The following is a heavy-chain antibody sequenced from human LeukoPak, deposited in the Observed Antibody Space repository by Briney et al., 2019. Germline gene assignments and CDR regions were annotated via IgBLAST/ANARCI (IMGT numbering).Heavy chain of an antibody. CDR2: ISYDGTDK. CDR3: ARAGRRDYGDYKGGYGMDV. D-gene: IGHD4-17*01. Sequence: GGSLRLSCAASGFTFSVYGMYWVRQPPGKGLEWVALISYDGTDKYHVDSVKGRFTISRDNSNNTLYLQMNSLRPDDTAVYYCARAGRRDYGDYKGGYGMDVWGQGTTVTVSS. V-gene: IGHV3-30*03. J-gene: IGHJ6*02. CDR1: GFTFSVYG.